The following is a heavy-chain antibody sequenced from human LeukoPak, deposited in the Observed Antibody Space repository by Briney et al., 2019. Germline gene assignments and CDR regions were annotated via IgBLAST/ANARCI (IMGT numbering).Heavy chain of an antibody. Sequence: GASVKVSCKASGYIFTSYGISWVRQAPGQGLEWMGWISAYNGHTRYVQKLQDRVTMTTDTSTSTAYMDLRSLRSDDTAVYYCARDASYYDILTGYSHFDYWGQGTLVTVSS. J-gene: IGHJ4*02. CDR3: ARDASYYDILTGYSHFDY. CDR1: GYIFTSYG. CDR2: ISAYNGHT. V-gene: IGHV1-18*01. D-gene: IGHD3-9*01.